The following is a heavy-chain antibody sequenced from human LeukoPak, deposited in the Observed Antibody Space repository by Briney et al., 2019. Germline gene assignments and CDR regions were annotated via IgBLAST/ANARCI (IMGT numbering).Heavy chain of an antibody. D-gene: IGHD1-26*01. CDR1: GFTFSSSW. CDR3: ARDPYNGNYGDSYYYYMDV. CDR2: INTDGSVE. Sequence: SGGSLRLSCEVSGFTFSSSWMTWVRQAPGKGLEWVASINTDGSVEKYLDSVKGRFTISRDNARNSLYLQMNSLRAEDTAIYYCARDPYNGNYGDSYYYYMDVWGKGTTVTISS. J-gene: IGHJ6*03. V-gene: IGHV3-7*01.